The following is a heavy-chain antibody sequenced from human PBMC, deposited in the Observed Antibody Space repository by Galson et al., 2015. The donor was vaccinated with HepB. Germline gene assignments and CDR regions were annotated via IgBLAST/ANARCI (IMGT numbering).Heavy chain of an antibody. D-gene: IGHD2-2*01. V-gene: IGHV1-69*10. CDR3: ARGDYCSSTSCYVYMDV. J-gene: IGHJ6*03. Sequence: SVKVSCKASGGTLSSYAISWVRQAPGQGLEWMGGIIPILGIANYAQKFQGRVTITADKSTSTAYMELSSLRSEDTAVYYCARGDYCSSTSCYVYMDVWGKGTTVTVSS. CDR2: IIPILGIA. CDR1: GGTLSSYA.